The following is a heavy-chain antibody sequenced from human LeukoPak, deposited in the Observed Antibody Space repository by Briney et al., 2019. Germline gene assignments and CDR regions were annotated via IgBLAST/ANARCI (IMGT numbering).Heavy chain of an antibody. D-gene: IGHD6-25*01. V-gene: IGHV3-74*01. CDR1: GFTFRSYW. CDR2: INSDGSST. CDR3: VRDPRFSENFDY. J-gene: IGHJ4*02. Sequence: PGGSLGLSCAASGFTFRSYWMHWVRQAPGKGLVCVSRINSDGSSTNYADSVKGRFTISRDNAKNTLYLQMNSLRAEDTAVYYCVRDPRFSENFDYWGQGALVTVSS.